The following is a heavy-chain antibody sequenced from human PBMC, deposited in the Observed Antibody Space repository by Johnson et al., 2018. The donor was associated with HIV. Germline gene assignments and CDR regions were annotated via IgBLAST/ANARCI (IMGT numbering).Heavy chain of an antibody. Sequence: QVQLVESGGGVVQPGRSLRLSCAASGFTFDDYAMHWVRQAPGKGLEWVAVIWYDGLNKYYADSVKGRFTISRDNSKNTLYLQMNSLRAEDTAVYYCARGGIIHDAFDIWGQGTMVTVSS. CDR2: IWYDGLNK. CDR1: GFTFDDYA. V-gene: IGHV3-33*08. J-gene: IGHJ3*02. CDR3: ARGGIIHDAFDI. D-gene: IGHD1-1*01.